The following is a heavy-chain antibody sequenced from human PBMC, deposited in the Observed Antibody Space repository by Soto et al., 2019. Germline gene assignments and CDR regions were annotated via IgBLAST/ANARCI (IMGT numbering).Heavy chain of an antibody. CDR3: ARDSPDAGYCSGGSCYRDYYYYYMDV. D-gene: IGHD2-15*01. V-gene: IGHV1-18*01. J-gene: IGHJ6*03. CDR1: GYTFTSYG. Sequence: GASVKVSCKASGYTFTSYGISWVRQAPGQGLEWMGWISAYNGNTNYAQKLQGRVTMTTDTSTSTAYMELRSLRSDDTAVYYCARDSPDAGYCSGGSCYRDYYYYYMDVWGKGTTVTVS. CDR2: ISAYNGNT.